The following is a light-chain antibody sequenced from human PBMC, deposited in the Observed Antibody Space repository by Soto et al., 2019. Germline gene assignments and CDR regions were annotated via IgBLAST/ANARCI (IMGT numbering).Light chain of an antibody. CDR2: GSL. CDR1: QSFSSGF. J-gene: IGKJ4*01. CDR3: QQYGSSPVT. Sequence: EIVLTQSPGTLSLSPGERATLSCRASQSFSSGFFAWYQQRPGQAPRLLIYGSLTRATGIPDRFTGGWSGTDFTLTITRLEPEDFAFYFCQQYGSSPVTFGGGTKVDIK. V-gene: IGKV3-20*01.